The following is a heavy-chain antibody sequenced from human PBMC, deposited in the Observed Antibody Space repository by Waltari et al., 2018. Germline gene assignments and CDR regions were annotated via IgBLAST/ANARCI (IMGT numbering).Heavy chain of an antibody. Sequence: QVQLQESGPGLLRASETQSLTRDVSNYAINSGFYWGWVRQPPGTGLEWIATIYHKVTTFDTPPLKSRVTTSMDTSKNQFSLTLRSVSAADTAVYYCTRQVLGYCTSAACRRLESWGQGILVTVSS. CDR2: IYHKVTT. V-gene: IGHV4-38-2*01. CDR3: TRQVLGYCTSAACRRLES. CDR1: NYAINSGFY. D-gene: IGHD2-2*03. J-gene: IGHJ4*02.